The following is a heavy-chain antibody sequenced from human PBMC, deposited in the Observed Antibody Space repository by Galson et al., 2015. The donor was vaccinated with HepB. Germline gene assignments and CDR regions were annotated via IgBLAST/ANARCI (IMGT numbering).Heavy chain of an antibody. CDR2: INSKSGGT. CDR1: GYTFSDYY. D-gene: IGHD3-3*01. V-gene: IGHV1-2*06. J-gene: IGHJ6*02. CDR3: ARDSITIFGVVTKGYYYYDMDV. Sequence: SCKGSGYTFSDYYMPWVRQAPGQGLEWMGRINSKSGGTKYAQKFQGRVTMTRETSINTAYMDLSRLRSDDTAVYFCARDSITIFGVVTKGYYYYDMDVWGQGTSVTVSS.